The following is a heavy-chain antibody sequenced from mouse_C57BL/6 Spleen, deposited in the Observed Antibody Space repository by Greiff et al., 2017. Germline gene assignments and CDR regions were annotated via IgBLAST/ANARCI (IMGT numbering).Heavy chain of an antibody. CDR2: INPGSGGT. J-gene: IGHJ3*01. Sequence: QVQLQQSGAELVRPGPSVKVSCKASGYAFTNYLIEWVKQRPGQGLEWIGVINPGSGGTNYNEKFKGKATLTADKSSSTAYMQLSSLTSEDSAVYFCARSSYYSNQGFAYWGQGTLVTVSA. CDR1: GYAFTNYL. CDR3: ARSSYYSNQGFAY. D-gene: IGHD2-5*01. V-gene: IGHV1-54*01.